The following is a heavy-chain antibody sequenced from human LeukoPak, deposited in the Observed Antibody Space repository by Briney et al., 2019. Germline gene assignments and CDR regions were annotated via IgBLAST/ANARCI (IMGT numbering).Heavy chain of an antibody. CDR2: INWNSGTL. V-gene: IGHV3-9*01. CDR3: ARGLGGDQGYFDL. Sequence: GRSLRRSCAASGFIFDDYAMHWVRQAPGKGLEWVSTINWNSGTLAYADSVKGRFTISRDNAKNSLYLQMNSLRTEDTALYYCARGLGGDQGYFDLWGRGTLATVSS. D-gene: IGHD2-21*01. J-gene: IGHJ2*01. CDR1: GFIFDDYA.